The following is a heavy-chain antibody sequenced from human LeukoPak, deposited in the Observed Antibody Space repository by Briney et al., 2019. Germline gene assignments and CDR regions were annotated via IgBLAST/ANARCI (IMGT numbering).Heavy chain of an antibody. CDR3: ARDLYDFWSGYYRGGFDY. V-gene: IGHV1-18*01. CDR1: GYRFITFG. Sequence: ASVKVSCKTSGYRFITFGINWVRQAPGQGLEWMGWISAYNGNTNYAQKLQGRVTMTTDTSTSTAYMELRSLRSDDTAVYYCARDLYDFWSGYYRGGFDYWGQGTLVTVSS. J-gene: IGHJ4*02. CDR2: ISAYNGNT. D-gene: IGHD3-3*01.